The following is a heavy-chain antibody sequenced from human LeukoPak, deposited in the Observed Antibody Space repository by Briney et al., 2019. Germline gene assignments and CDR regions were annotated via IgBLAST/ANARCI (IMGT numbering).Heavy chain of an antibody. CDR2: ISGSGGST. V-gene: IGHV3-23*01. Sequence: GGSLRLSCAASGFTFSSYAMSWVRQAPGKGLEWVSAISGSGGSTYYADPVKGRFTISRDNSKNTLYLQMNSLRAEDTAVYYCAKSVVGATSTRFDPWGQGTLVTVSS. J-gene: IGHJ5*02. CDR1: GFTFSSYA. D-gene: IGHD1-26*01. CDR3: AKSVVGATSTRFDP.